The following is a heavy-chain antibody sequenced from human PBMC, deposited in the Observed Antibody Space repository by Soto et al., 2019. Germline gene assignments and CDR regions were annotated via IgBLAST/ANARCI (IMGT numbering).Heavy chain of an antibody. CDR1: GYTFTGYY. D-gene: IGHD6-13*01. V-gene: IGHV1-2*04. J-gene: IGHJ6*02. Sequence: ASVKVSCKASGYTFTGYYMHWVRQAPGQGLEWMGWINPNSGGTNYAQKFQGWVTMTRDTSISTAYMELSRLRSDDMAVYYCARGTYSSSPGYYYYGMDVWGQGTTVTVSS. CDR2: INPNSGGT. CDR3: ARGTYSSSPGYYYYGMDV.